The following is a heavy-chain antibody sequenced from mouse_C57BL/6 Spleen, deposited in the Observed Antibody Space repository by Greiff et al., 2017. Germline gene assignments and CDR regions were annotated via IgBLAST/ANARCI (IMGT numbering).Heavy chain of an antibody. V-gene: IGHV1-42*01. J-gene: IGHJ3*01. CDR1: GYSFTGYY. Sequence: EVQLQQSGPELVKPGASVKISCKASGYSFTGYYMNWVKQSPEKSLEWIGEINPSTGGTTYNQKFKAKATLTVDKSSSTAYMQLKSLTSEDSAVYYCAKSNSAWFAYWGQGTLVTVSA. CDR3: AKSNSAWFAY. CDR2: INPSTGGT. D-gene: IGHD2-5*01.